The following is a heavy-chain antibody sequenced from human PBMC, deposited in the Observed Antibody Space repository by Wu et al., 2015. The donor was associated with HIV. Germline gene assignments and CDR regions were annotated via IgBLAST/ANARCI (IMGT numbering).Heavy chain of an antibody. Sequence: QVQLVQSGAELKKPGASVKVSCKASGYTFTGYYMHWVRQAPGQGLEWMGWINPNSGGTNYAQKFQGRVTMTRDTSISTAYMELSSLRSEDTAVYYCCGWEGSYGSHDAFDIWGQGTMVTVSS. CDR3: CGWEGSYGSHDAFDI. J-gene: IGHJ3*02. V-gene: IGHV1-2*02. D-gene: IGHD5-18*01. CDR1: GYTFTGYY. CDR2: INPNSGGT.